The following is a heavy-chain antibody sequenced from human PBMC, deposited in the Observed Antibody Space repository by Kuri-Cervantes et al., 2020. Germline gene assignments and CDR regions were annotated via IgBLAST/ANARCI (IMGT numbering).Heavy chain of an antibody. Sequence: CTVSGGSISSGDYYWSWIRQPPGKGLEWIGYIYYSGSTYYNPSLKSRVTISVDTSKNQFSLKLTSVTAADTAVYYCAGAVLRYFAGFDPWGQGTLVTVSS. CDR3: AGAVLRYFAGFDP. D-gene: IGHD3-9*01. CDR2: IYYSGST. V-gene: IGHV4-30-4*01. CDR1: GGSISSGDYY. J-gene: IGHJ5*02.